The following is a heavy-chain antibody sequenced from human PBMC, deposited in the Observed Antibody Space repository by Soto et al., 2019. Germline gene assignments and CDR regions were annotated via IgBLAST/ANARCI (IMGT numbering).Heavy chain of an antibody. D-gene: IGHD6-6*01. J-gene: IGHJ3*02. V-gene: IGHV3-30-3*01. CDR3: ARAVRDAFDI. Sequence: QVQLVESGGGVVQPGRSLRLSCAASGFTFSSYAMHWVRQAPGKGLEWVAVISYDGSNKYYADSVKGRFTISRDNSNNTLYLQMNSLRAEDTAVYYCARAVRDAFDIWGQGTMGTVSS. CDR2: ISYDGSNK. CDR1: GFTFSSYA.